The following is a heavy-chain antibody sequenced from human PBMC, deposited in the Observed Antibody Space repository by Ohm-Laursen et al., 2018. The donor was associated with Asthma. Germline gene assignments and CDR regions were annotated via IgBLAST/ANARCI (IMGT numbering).Heavy chain of an antibody. CDR1: GFPFNSYG. Sequence: SLRLSCAASGFPFNSYGMHWVRQAPGKGLEWLAIISSDEKIIHYADSVKGRVTISRDNSKNTLYLQMNSLRVEDTAVYHCAKRAAYTSGWDFDYWGQGTLVTVSS. CDR2: ISSDEKII. J-gene: IGHJ4*02. D-gene: IGHD6-19*01. CDR3: AKRAAYTSGWDFDY. V-gene: IGHV3-30*18.